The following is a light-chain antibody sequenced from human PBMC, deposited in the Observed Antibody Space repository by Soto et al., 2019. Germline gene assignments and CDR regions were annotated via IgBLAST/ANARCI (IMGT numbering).Light chain of an antibody. Sequence: DIPMTQSPSSLSASVGDRVTITCRASRGIYTHLAWYQQKPGNAPKLLIYAASTLQSGVPSRFSASGSGTDFILTISALQSEDVGTYFCQTYDKAPRTFGPGTRV. CDR2: AAS. CDR1: RGIYTH. V-gene: IGKV1-27*01. J-gene: IGKJ1*01. CDR3: QTYDKAPRT.